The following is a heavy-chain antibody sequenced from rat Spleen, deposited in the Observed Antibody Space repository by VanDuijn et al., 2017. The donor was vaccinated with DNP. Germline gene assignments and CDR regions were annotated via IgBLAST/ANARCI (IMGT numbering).Heavy chain of an antibody. D-gene: IGHD1-1*01. CDR2: ISYDGSST. J-gene: IGHJ1*01. CDR3: TRDSGDWYFDF. Sequence: EVQLVESGGGLVQPGRSLKLSCAASGFTFSDYYMAWVRQAPTKGLEWVATISYDGSSTYFRDSVKGRFTISRDNAKSTLYLQMDSLRSEDTATYFCTRDSGDWYFDFWGPGTMVTVSS. V-gene: IGHV5-29*01. CDR1: GFTFSDYY.